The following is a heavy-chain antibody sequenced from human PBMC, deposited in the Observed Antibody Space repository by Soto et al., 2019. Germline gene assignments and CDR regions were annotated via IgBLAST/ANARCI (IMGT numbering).Heavy chain of an antibody. D-gene: IGHD5-18*01. CDR3: ARAKGYSYGKYWFDP. J-gene: IGHJ5*02. CDR1: CGSISSYY. V-gene: IGHV4-59*01. Sequence: SETLSLTCTVSCGSISSYYWSCIGQPPGKGLEWIGYIYYSGSTNYNPSLKSRVTISVDTYKNQFSLKLSSVTAADTAVYYCARAKGYSYGKYWFDPWGQGNRVTV. CDR2: IYYSGST.